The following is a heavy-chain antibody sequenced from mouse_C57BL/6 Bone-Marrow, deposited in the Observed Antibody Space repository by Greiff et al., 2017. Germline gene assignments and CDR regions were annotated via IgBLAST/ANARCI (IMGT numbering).Heavy chain of an antibody. J-gene: IGHJ3*01. CDR1: GYTFTSYG. V-gene: IGHV1-58*01. CDR2: INIGNGYT. CDR3: ARYPRVYYCSWFAY. Sequence: EVKLQESGAELVRPGSSVKMSCKTSGYTFTSYGINWVKQRPGQGLEWIGDINIGNGYTEYKKKFKGKATLTSDTSSSTAYMQLSSLTSEDSAIYFGARYPRVYYCSWFAYGGQGTLVTVSA. D-gene: IGHD1-1*01.